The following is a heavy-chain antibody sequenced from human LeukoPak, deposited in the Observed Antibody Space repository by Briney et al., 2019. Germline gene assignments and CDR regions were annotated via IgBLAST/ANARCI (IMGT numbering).Heavy chain of an antibody. CDR2: ISYDGSNK. CDR3: AREGAGYFLDY. D-gene: IGHD3-9*01. CDR1: GFTFSSYG. Sequence: GGSLRLSCAASGFTFSSYGMHWVRQAPGKGLEWVAVISYDGSNKYYADSVKGRFTISRDNSKNTLYLQMNSLRAEDTAVYYCAREGAGYFLDYWGQGTLVTISS. V-gene: IGHV3-30*03. J-gene: IGHJ4*02.